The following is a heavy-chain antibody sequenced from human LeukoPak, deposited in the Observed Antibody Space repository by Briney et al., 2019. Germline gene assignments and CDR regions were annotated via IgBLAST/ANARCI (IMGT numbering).Heavy chain of an antibody. Sequence: GGSLRLSCAASGFTFSSYAMSWVRQAPGKGLEGVSAISGSGGSTYYADSVKGRFTISRDNSKNTLYLQMNSLRAEDTAVYYCTWNDVGYLDYWGQGTLVTVSS. J-gene: IGHJ4*02. CDR1: GFTFSSYA. CDR2: ISGSGGST. D-gene: IGHD1-1*01. V-gene: IGHV3-23*01. CDR3: TWNDVGYLDY.